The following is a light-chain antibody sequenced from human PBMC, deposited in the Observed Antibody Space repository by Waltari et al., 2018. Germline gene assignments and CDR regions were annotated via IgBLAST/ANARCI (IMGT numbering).Light chain of an antibody. CDR3: QQYGSSPPLT. CDR2: GAS. V-gene: IGKV3-20*01. Sequence: EIVLTQSPGTLSLSPGERATLSCRASQSVTSNYLAWYQQKPGQAPRLLIYGASSRATGIPDRFSGSGSGTDFTLTITRLEPEDSAVYYCQQYGSSPPLTFGGGTKVEIE. CDR1: QSVTSNY. J-gene: IGKJ4*01.